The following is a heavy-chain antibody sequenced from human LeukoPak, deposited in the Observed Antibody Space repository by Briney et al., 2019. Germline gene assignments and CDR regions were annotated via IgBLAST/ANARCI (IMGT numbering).Heavy chain of an antibody. V-gene: IGHV1-69*13. CDR1: GGTFSSYA. CDR3: AREIGDRYGPRSGMDV. CDR2: IIPIFGTA. D-gene: IGHD5-18*01. Sequence: SVKVSCKASGGTFSSYAISWVRQAPGQGLEWMGGIIPIFGTANYAQKFQGRVTITADESTSTAYMELSSLRSEDTAVYYCAREIGDRYGPRSGMDVWGQGTTVTVSS. J-gene: IGHJ6*02.